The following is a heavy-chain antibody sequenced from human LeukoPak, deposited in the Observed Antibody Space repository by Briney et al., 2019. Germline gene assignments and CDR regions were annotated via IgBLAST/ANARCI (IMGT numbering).Heavy chain of an antibody. V-gene: IGHV3-11*01. Sequence: GGSLRLSCAASGFTFSNYYMSWIRQAPGKGLEWVSYISGSGSIIYYADSVRGRFTISRDNAKNSLYLQMNSLRAEDTAVYYCASAGRNDWFDPWGQGTLVTVSS. D-gene: IGHD2-15*01. CDR3: ASAGRNDWFDP. J-gene: IGHJ5*02. CDR2: ISGSGSII. CDR1: GFTFSNYY.